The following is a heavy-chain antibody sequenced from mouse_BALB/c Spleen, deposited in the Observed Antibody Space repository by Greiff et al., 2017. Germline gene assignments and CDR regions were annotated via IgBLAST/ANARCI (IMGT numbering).Heavy chain of an antibody. V-gene: IGHV3-8*02. CDR1: GDSITSGY. Sequence: DVQLQESGPSLVKPSQTLSLTCSVTGDSITSGYWNWIRKFPGNKLEYMGYISYSGSTYYNPSLKSRISITRDTSKNQYYLQLNSVTTEDTATYYCARWGTTVVAPYWYFDVWGAGTTVTVSS. CDR3: ARWGTTVVAPYWYFDV. J-gene: IGHJ1*01. D-gene: IGHD1-1*01. CDR2: ISYSGST.